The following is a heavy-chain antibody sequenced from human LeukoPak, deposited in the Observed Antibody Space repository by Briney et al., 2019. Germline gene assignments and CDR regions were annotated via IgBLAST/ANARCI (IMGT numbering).Heavy chain of an antibody. J-gene: IGHJ6*03. V-gene: IGHV1-18*01. CDR2: ISAYNGNT. Sequence: APVKVSCKASGYTFTSYGISWVRQAPGQGLEWMGWISAYNGNTNYAQKLQGRVTMTTDTSTSTAYMELRSLRSDDTAVYYCARGSSRGYYDFWSGYYTGRNSYYYMDVWGEGTTVTVSS. CDR3: ARGSSRGYYDFWSGYYTGRNSYYYMDV. D-gene: IGHD3-3*01. CDR1: GYTFTSYG.